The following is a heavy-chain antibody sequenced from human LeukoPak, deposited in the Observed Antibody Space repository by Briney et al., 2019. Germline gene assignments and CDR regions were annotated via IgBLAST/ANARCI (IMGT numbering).Heavy chain of an antibody. CDR1: GFTFSSYA. CDR3: AFDYVWGSYRPYYFDY. Sequence: GGSLRLSCAAFGFTFSSYAMSRVRQAPGKGLEWVSAISGSGGSTYYADSVKGRFTISRDNSKNTLYLQMNSLRAEDTAVYYCAFDYVWGSYRPYYFDYWGQGTLVTVSS. CDR2: ISGSGGST. J-gene: IGHJ4*02. V-gene: IGHV3-23*01. D-gene: IGHD3-16*02.